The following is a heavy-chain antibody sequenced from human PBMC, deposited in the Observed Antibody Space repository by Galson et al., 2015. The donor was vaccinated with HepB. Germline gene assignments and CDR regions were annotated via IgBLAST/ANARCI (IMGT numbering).Heavy chain of an antibody. V-gene: IGHV3-30*02. Sequence: SLRLSCAASGFTFSSYGMHWVRQAPGKGLEWVAFIRYDGSNKYYVDSVKGRFTISRDNAKNSLYLQMNSLRAEDTAVYYCARDAAVAGPHTLYYYYGMDVWGQGTTVTVSS. J-gene: IGHJ6*02. D-gene: IGHD6-19*01. CDR2: IRYDGSNK. CDR1: GFTFSSYG. CDR3: ARDAAVAGPHTLYYYYGMDV.